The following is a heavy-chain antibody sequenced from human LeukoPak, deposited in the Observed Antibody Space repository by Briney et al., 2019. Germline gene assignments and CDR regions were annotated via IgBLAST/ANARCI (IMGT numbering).Heavy chain of an antibody. CDR1: GYSFTSYW. J-gene: IGHJ3*02. Sequence: SGGSLRLSCKGSGYSFTSYWIGWVRQMPGKGLEWMGIIYPGDSDTRYSPSFQGQVTISADKSISTAYLQWSSLKASDTAMYYYARSPDAFDIWGQGTMVTVSS. V-gene: IGHV5-51*01. CDR2: IYPGDSDT. CDR3: ARSPDAFDI.